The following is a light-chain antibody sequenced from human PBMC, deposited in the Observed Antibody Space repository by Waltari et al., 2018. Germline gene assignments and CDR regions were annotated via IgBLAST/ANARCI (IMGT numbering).Light chain of an antibody. V-gene: IGLV2-14*01. Sequence: QSALTQPASVSGSPGHPIPISCTGTSRHIGAYNHVPRYQHLPGKAPKLIISEVRRRPSGVSNRFSGSKSGNMASLTISGLQAEDEADYYCNSYTTSSTWVFGGGTKLTVL. CDR2: EVR. CDR1: SRHIGAYNH. CDR3: NSYTTSSTWV. J-gene: IGLJ3*02.